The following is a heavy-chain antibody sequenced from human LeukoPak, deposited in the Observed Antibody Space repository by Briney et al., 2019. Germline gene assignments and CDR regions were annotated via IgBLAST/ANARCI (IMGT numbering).Heavy chain of an antibody. Sequence: GGSLRLSCAASGFTFSGSAMHWVRQASGKGLEWVGRIRSKANSYATAYAASVKGRFTISRDDSKNTAYLQMNSLKTEDTAVHYCTRKTIAAAGTLVDYWGQGTLVTVSS. V-gene: IGHV3-73*01. CDR2: IRSKANSYAT. CDR1: GFTFSGSA. D-gene: IGHD6-13*01. CDR3: TRKTIAAAGTLVDY. J-gene: IGHJ4*02.